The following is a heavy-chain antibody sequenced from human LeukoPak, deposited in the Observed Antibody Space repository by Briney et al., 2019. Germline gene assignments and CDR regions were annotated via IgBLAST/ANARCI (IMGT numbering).Heavy chain of an antibody. V-gene: IGHV3-21*01. CDR3: ARALYYDILTNYQTHTYYFDY. Sequence: GGSLRLSCAASGFSFGAYIINWVRQAPGKGLEWVSSISSRSSNIYYADSMKGRFTVSRDNAKNSLYLQMNSLRAEDTAVYYCARALYYDILTNYQTHTYYFDYWGQGTLLTVSS. J-gene: IGHJ4*02. CDR2: ISSRSSNI. CDR1: GFSFGAYI. D-gene: IGHD3-9*01.